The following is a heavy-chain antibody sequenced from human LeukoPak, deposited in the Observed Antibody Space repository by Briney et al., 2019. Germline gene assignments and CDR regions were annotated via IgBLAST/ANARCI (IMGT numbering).Heavy chain of an antibody. V-gene: IGHV4-39*01. CDR1: GGSISTSGYY. J-gene: IGHJ4*02. CDR3: ARHDPGIITMKAVVTQPFEY. D-gene: IGHD3-22*01. Sequence: SETLSLTCTVSGGSISTSGYYWGWIRQPPGKGLEWIGSFSYSGNTYYHPSLKSRVTISVDASKNYFSLKLTSVTAADTAVYYCARHDPGIITMKAVVTQPFEYWGQGTLVTVSS. CDR2: FSYSGNT.